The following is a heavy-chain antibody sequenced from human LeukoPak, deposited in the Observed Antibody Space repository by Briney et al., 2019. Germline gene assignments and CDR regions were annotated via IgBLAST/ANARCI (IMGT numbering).Heavy chain of an antibody. CDR1: GASISSYY. J-gene: IGHJ4*02. CDR3: ARQTGSGLFILP. Sequence: SETLSVTCKVSGASISSYYWSWIRQPAGKGLEWIGRIYDSGNTNYNPSLKSRVTMSVDTSKNQFSLRLTSVTAADTAVYYCARQTGSGLFILPGGQGTLVTVSS. D-gene: IGHD3/OR15-3a*01. V-gene: IGHV4-4*07. CDR2: IYDSGNT.